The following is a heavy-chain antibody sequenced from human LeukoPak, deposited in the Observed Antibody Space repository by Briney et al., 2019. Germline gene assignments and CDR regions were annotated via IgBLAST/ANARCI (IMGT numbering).Heavy chain of an antibody. Sequence: ASVKVSCKASGYTFTGYYMHWVRQAPGQGLEWMGRINPNSGGTNYARKFQGRVTMTRDTSISTAYMELSRLRSDDTAVYYCARVGITMVRGVNYNWFDPWGQGTLVTVSS. CDR2: INPNSGGT. J-gene: IGHJ5*02. CDR1: GYTFTGYY. CDR3: ARVGITMVRGVNYNWFDP. D-gene: IGHD3-10*01. V-gene: IGHV1-2*06.